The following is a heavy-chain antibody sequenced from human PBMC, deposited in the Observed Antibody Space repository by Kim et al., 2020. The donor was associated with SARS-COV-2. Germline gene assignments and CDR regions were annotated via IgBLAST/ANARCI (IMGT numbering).Heavy chain of an antibody. Sequence: SGTLCLTCTVSGDSISYYYCSWIRQPPGKGLEWIGYIYYSGSTNYNPSLKSRVTISVDTSKNQFSLELTSVTAADTAVYYCARSEGRSSWHQFDYWGQGTLVTVSS. V-gene: IGHV4-59*01. CDR1: GDSISYYY. J-gene: IGHJ4*02. CDR3: ARSEGRSSWHQFDY. D-gene: IGHD6-13*01. CDR2: IYYSGST.